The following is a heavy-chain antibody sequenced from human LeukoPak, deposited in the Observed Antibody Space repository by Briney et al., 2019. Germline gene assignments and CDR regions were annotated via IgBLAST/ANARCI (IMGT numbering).Heavy chain of an antibody. Sequence: GGSLRLSCAASGFTFSSYSMNWVRQAPGKGLEWVSYISSSSSTIYYADSVKGRFTISRDNAKNSLFLQMNSLRADDTAVYYCAKGWGTMIVESPFDYWGQGTLVTVSS. V-gene: IGHV3-48*04. D-gene: IGHD3-22*01. CDR2: ISSSSSTI. J-gene: IGHJ4*02. CDR3: AKGWGTMIVESPFDY. CDR1: GFTFSSYS.